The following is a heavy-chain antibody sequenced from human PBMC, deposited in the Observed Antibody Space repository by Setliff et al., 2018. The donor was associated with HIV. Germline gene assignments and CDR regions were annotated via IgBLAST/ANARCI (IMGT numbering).Heavy chain of an antibody. V-gene: IGHV4-61*02. Sequence: ASETLSLTCTVSGGSISSSSYYWSWIRQPAGMGLEWIGRIYTSGNTNYNPSLKSRVTISVDTSKNQFSLKLSSVTAADAAVYYCAREQWLRYFDDWGQGALVTVSS. CDR3: AREQWLRYFDD. D-gene: IGHD5-12*01. CDR2: IYTSGNT. CDR1: GGSISSSSYY. J-gene: IGHJ4*02.